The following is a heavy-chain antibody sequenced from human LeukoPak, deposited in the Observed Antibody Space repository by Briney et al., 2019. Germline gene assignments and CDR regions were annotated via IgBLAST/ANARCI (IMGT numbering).Heavy chain of an antibody. J-gene: IGHJ6*02. Sequence: SETLSLTCTVSGGSISSYYWSWIRQPPGKGLEWIGYIYYSGSTNYNPSLKSRVTISVDTSKNQFSLKLSSVTAADTAVYYCARVDGYYYYGMDVWGQGTTVTVS. D-gene: IGHD3/OR15-3a*01. CDR2: IYYSGST. CDR3: ARVDGYYYYGMDV. V-gene: IGHV4-59*01. CDR1: GGSISSYY.